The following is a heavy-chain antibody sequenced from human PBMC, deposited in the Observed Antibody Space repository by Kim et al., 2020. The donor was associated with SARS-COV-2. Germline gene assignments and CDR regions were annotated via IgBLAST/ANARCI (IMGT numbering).Heavy chain of an antibody. CDR1: GGSISSSSYY. V-gene: IGHV4-39*01. J-gene: IGHJ4*02. Sequence: SETLSLTCTVSGGSISSSSYYWGWIRQPPGKGLEWIGSIYYSGSTYYNPSLKSRVTISVDTSKNQFSLKLSSVTAADTAVYYCARHGASGSYYTGPLGYWGQGTLVTVSS. D-gene: IGHD3-10*01. CDR3: ARHGASGSYYTGPLGY. CDR2: IYYSGST.